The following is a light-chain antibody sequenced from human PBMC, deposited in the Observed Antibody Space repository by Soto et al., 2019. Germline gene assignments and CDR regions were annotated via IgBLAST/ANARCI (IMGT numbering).Light chain of an antibody. J-gene: IGKJ1*01. CDR2: RAS. Sequence: DIQMTQSPSTLSASVGDRVIITCRASQSISSWLAWYQQKPGKAPNLLIYRASTLKSGIPSRFSGSGSGTEFTLTISSLQPDDFGPYYCQQYDRASWTFGPGTKVEIK. CDR1: QSISSW. V-gene: IGKV1-5*03. CDR3: QQYDRASWT.